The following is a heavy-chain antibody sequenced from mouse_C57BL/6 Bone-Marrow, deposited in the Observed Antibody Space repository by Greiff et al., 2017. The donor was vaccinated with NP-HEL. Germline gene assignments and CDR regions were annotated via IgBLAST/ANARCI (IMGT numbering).Heavy chain of an antibody. V-gene: IGHV1-55*01. CDR1: GYTFTSYW. J-gene: IGHJ2*01. CDR2: IYPGSGST. D-gene: IGHD4-1*01. Sequence: VQLQQPGAELVKPGASVKMSCKASGYTFTSYWITWVKQRPGQGLEWIGDIYPGSGSTNYNEKFKSKATLPVDTSSSTAYMQLSSLTSEDSAGYYCARYWASFDHWGPGTTLTVSP. CDR3: ARYWASFDH.